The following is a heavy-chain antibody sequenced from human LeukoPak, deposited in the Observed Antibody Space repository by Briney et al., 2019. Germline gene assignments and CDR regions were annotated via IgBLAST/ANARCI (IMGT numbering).Heavy chain of an antibody. V-gene: IGHV4-61*02. CDR1: GGSISSGSYY. CDR3: ARERGTYYRIFDS. CDR2: IYTCGST. Sequence: SETLSLTCTVSGGSISSGSYYWSWIRQPAGRGLEWIGRIYTCGSTNYNPSLKSRVTISEDMSNNQFSLKLNSVTAADTAVYYCARERGTYYRIFDSWGQGTLVTVSS. J-gene: IGHJ4*02. D-gene: IGHD1-26*01.